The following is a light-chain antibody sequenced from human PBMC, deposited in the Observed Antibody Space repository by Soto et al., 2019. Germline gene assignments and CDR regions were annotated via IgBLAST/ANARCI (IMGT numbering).Light chain of an antibody. Sequence: QSVLTQPPSASGTPGQRVPPFCFGSSPNLGTYTVNWYQQFPGTAPKLLKINNDQPPSGVPDRFSGFKYGTAASLAISGLQSEDEAEYYCAASDYSLSGLYVFGTATKVTVL. J-gene: IGLJ1*01. CDR3: AASDYSLSGLYV. CDR1: SPNLGTYT. V-gene: IGLV1-44*01. CDR2: NND.